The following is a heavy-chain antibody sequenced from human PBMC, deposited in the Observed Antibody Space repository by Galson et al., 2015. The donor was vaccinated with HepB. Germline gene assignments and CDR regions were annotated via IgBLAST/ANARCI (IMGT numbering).Heavy chain of an antibody. J-gene: IGHJ6*02. CDR2: IIPILGIA. Sequence: SVKVSCKASGGTFSSYTISWVRQAPGQGLEWMGRIIPILGIANYAQKFQGRVTITADKSTSTAYMELSSLRSEDTAVYYCARAGGSGWYDDYYYGMDVWGQGTTVTVSS. CDR3: ARAGGSGWYDDYYYGMDV. CDR1: GGTFSSYT. D-gene: IGHD6-19*01. V-gene: IGHV1-69*02.